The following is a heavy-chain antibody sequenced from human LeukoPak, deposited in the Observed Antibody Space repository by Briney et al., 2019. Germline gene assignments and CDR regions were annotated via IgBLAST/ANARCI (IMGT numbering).Heavy chain of an antibody. CDR3: ARSETTYYYDSSVYFYYYYGMDV. CDR2: IKQEGSEK. V-gene: IGHV3-7*01. D-gene: IGHD3-22*01. Sequence: GGSLRLSCAASGFTFSNYGMTWVRQAPGKGVEGVANIKQEGSEKYYVDSVKGRFTISRDNAKNSLYLQMNSLRAEDTAVYYCARSETTYYYDSSVYFYYYYGMDVWGQGTTVTVSS. J-gene: IGHJ6*02. CDR1: GFTFSNYG.